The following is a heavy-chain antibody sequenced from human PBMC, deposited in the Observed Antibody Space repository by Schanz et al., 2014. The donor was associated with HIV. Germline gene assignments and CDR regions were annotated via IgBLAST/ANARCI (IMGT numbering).Heavy chain of an antibody. CDR1: GFTFSNAW. V-gene: IGHV3-15*01. CDR2: IKRKTDGETK. Sequence: EVQLVESGGGLVKPGGSLRLSCAASGFTFSNAWMNWVRQAPGKGLEWVAHIKRKTDGETKEYAVPVKGRFTISRDDSKNTVYLQMKSLKTEDTAIYYCTTDLLTILSEFDYCGQGTLVTVSS. CDR3: TTDLLTILSEFDY. J-gene: IGHJ4*02. D-gene: IGHD3-3*01.